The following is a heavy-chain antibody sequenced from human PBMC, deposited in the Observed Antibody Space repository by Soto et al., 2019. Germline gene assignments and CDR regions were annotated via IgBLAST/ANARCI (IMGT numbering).Heavy chain of an antibody. CDR3: ARGLDQPPVGLYFDT. V-gene: IGHV1-69*06. Sequence: QVQLVQSGAEVKNPGSSVKVSCKTSGGTFNSYLIDWVRQVPGQGLEWMGGIIPAFGTAKYAQKFQGRVTITADKSTTTAYMELRTLTSEDTAVYYCARGLDQPPVGLYFDTWGQGTLVTVSS. CDR1: GGTFNSYL. D-gene: IGHD2-2*01. J-gene: IGHJ4*02. CDR2: IIPAFGTA.